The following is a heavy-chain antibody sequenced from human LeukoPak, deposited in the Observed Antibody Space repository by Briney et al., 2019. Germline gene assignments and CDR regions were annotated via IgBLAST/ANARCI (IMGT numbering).Heavy chain of an antibody. D-gene: IGHD3-16*02. CDR2: ISGSGGST. CDR3: AKGGYDYVWGSYRLLDY. J-gene: IGHJ4*02. Sequence: PGGSLRLSCAASGFTFSSYGMSWVRQAPGKGLEWVSAISGSGGSTYYADSVKGRFTISRDNSKNTLYLQMNSLRAEDTAVYYCAKGGYDYVWGSYRLLDYWGQGTLVTVSS. V-gene: IGHV3-23*01. CDR1: GFTFSSYG.